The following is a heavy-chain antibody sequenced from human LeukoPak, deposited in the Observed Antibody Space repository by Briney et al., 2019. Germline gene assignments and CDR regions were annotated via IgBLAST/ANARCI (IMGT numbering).Heavy chain of an antibody. V-gene: IGHV1-24*01. CDR1: GYTLTELS. J-gene: IGHJ4*02. D-gene: IGHD3-3*02. CDR2: FDPEDGET. Sequence: GASVKVSCKVSGYTLTELSMHWVRQAPGKGLEWMGGFDPEDGETIYAQKFQGRVTMTEDTSTDTAYMELSSLRSEDTAVYYCATPAFLEWLLPFDYWGQGTLVTVPS. CDR3: ATPAFLEWLLPFDY.